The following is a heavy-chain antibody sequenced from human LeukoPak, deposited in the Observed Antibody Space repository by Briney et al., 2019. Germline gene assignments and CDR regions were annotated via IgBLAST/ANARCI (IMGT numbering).Heavy chain of an antibody. J-gene: IGHJ3*02. D-gene: IGHD3-22*01. CDR3: ARGDNSAFDI. CDR1: GFTFSNYA. CDR2: IKQGESER. Sequence: PGGSLRLSCAASGFTFSNYAMSWVRQAPGQGLEWVASIKQGESERYYVDSVNGRFTISRDNAKNSLYLQMNSLRAEDTAVYYCARGDNSAFDIWGQGTMVTVSS. V-gene: IGHV3-7*04.